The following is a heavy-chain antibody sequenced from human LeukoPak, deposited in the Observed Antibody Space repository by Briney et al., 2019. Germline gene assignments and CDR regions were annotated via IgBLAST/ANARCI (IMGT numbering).Heavy chain of an antibody. V-gene: IGHV4-39*01. J-gene: IGHJ5*02. CDR1: GGSISSSSYY. Sequence: PSETLSLTCTVSGGSISSSSYYWGWIRQPPGKGLEWIGSIYYSGSTYYNPSLKSRVTISVDASKNQISLNLTSVTAADTAVYYCARPLHYYGSGSYPWGQGTLVTVSS. CDR2: IYYSGST. D-gene: IGHD3-10*01. CDR3: ARPLHYYGSGSYP.